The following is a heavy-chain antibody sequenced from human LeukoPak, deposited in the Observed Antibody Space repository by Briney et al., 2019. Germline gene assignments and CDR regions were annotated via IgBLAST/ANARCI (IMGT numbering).Heavy chain of an antibody. V-gene: IGHV3-23*01. CDR1: GFIFNNYA. CDR2: ITGSGAYT. CDR3: AHGLLQLDY. Sequence: GGSLRLSCTASGFIFNNYAMTWVRQAPGKGLEWVSAITGSGAYTNYADSVKGRFTISRDNSKNTLYLQMNSLRAEDTAVYYCAHGLLQLDYWGQGTLVTVSS. D-gene: IGHD4-11*01. J-gene: IGHJ4*02.